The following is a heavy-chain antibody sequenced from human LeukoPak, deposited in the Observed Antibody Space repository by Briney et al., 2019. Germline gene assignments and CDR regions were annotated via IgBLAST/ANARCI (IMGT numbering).Heavy chain of an antibody. J-gene: IGHJ4*02. Sequence: SVKVSCKASGGTFSSYAIRWVRQAPGQGLEGMGRIIPILGIANYAQKFQGRVTITADKSTSTAYMELSSLRSEDTAVYYCASSGGGATEGLYVDYWGQGTLVTVSS. CDR1: GGTFSSYA. CDR2: IIPILGIA. D-gene: IGHD1-26*01. V-gene: IGHV1-69*04. CDR3: ASSGGGATEGLYVDY.